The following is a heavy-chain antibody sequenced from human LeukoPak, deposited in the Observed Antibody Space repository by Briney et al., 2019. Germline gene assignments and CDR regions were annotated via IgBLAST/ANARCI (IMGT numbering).Heavy chain of an antibody. CDR3: ARAEGYYDSSGNDAFDI. J-gene: IGHJ3*02. V-gene: IGHV3-33*01. CDR1: GFTFSTYG. D-gene: IGHD3-22*01. Sequence: GRSLRLSCAASGFTFSTYGMHWVRQAPGKGLEWVAVIWYDGSNKYYADSVKGRFTISRDNSKNTLYLQMNSLRAEDTAVYYCARAEGYYDSSGNDAFDIWGQGTMVTVSS. CDR2: IWYDGSNK.